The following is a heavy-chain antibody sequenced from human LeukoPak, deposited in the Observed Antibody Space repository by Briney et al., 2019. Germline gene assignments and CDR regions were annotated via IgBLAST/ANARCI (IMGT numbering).Heavy chain of an antibody. CDR3: ARAPYCTNGVCSLDY. J-gene: IGHJ4*02. D-gene: IGHD2-8*01. Sequence: GRSLRHSCAASGFTFISYAMHWVGPAPGKGLERVAVISYDGSNKYYADSVKGRFTISRDNSKNTLYLQMNSLRAEDTAVYYCARAPYCTNGVCSLDYWGQGTLVTVSS. CDR2: ISYDGSNK. CDR1: GFTFISYA. V-gene: IGHV3-30-3*01.